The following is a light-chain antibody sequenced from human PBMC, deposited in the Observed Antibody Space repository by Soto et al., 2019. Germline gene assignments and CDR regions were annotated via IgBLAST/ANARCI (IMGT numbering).Light chain of an antibody. CDR3: QQRSKWPEIT. Sequence: EIVLTQSPATLSLSPGERATLSCRASQSVSRYLAWYQQKPGQAPRLLIYDASDRATGIPARFSGSGSGTDFTLTISSLEPEDFAVYYCQQRSKWPEITFGPGTKVDIK. V-gene: IGKV3-11*01. CDR1: QSVSRY. CDR2: DAS. J-gene: IGKJ3*01.